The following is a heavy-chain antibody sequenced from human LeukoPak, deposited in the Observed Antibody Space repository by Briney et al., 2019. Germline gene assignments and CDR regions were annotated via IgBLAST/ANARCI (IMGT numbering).Heavy chain of an antibody. D-gene: IGHD6-13*01. J-gene: IGHJ4*02. V-gene: IGHV3-33*06. CDR1: GFRFSSYG. CDR2: IWYDGSNK. CDR3: AKERAAAVEGYFDY. Sequence: GGSLRLSXAASGFRFSSYGMHWVRQAPGKGLEWVAVIWYDGSNKYYADSVKGRFTISRDNSKNTLYLQMDSLRAEDTAVYYCAKERAAAVEGYFDYWGQGTLVTVS.